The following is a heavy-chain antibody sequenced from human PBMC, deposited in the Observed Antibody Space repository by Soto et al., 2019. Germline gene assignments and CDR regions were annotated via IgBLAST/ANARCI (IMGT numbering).Heavy chain of an antibody. D-gene: IGHD1-20*01. J-gene: IGHJ5*02. CDR2: IYYSGST. V-gene: IGHV4-39*01. CDR3: ARSSINWNPESWFDP. Sequence: PSETLSLTCTVSGGSISSSSYYWGWIRQPPGKGLEWIGSIYYSGSTYYNPSLKSRVTISVDTSKNQFSLKLSSVTAADTAVYYCARSSINWNPESWFDPWSQGSLVTVSS. CDR1: GGSISSSSYY.